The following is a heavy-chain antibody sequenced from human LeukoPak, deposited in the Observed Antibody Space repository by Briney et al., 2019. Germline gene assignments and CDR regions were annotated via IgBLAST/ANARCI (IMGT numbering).Heavy chain of an antibody. CDR2: ISGRGGST. V-gene: IGHV3-23*01. J-gene: IGHJ4*02. CDR3: AKDGSGYSIAYYFDY. D-gene: IGHD1-26*01. CDR1: GFTFSSYA. Sequence: GGSLRLSCAASGFTFSSYAMSWVRQAPGKGLEWVSAISGRGGSTYYADSVKGRFTISRDNSKNTLYLQMNSLRAEDTAVYYCAKDGSGYSIAYYFDYWGQGTLVTVSS.